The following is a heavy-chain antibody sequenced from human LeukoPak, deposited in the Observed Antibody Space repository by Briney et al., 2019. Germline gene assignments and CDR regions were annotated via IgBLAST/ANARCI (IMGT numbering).Heavy chain of an antibody. D-gene: IGHD4-23*01. CDR2: MSGSGGSGT. Sequence: GGSLRLSCAASGFTFSTYAMSWVRQAPGKGLDRVSVMSGSGGSGTYYEDSVKGRLTIPRDNSKNTLYLQMNSLRAEDTALYYCAKGYYGGSATHFDSWGQGTLVTVSS. CDR3: AKGYYGGSATHFDS. CDR1: GFTFSTYA. V-gene: IGHV3-23*01. J-gene: IGHJ4*02.